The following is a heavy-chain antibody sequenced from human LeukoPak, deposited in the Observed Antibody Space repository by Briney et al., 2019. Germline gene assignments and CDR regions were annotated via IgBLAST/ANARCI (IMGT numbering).Heavy chain of an antibody. D-gene: IGHD6-19*01. CDR1: GGSISSGGYY. CDR2: IYYSGST. CDR3: ARDEYSSGWGPADSNGMDV. V-gene: IGHV4-31*03. Sequence: PSETLSLTCTVSGGSISSGGYYWSWIRQHPGKGLEWIGYIYYSGSTYYNPSLKSRVTISVDKSKNQFSLKLSSVTAADTAVYYCARDEYSSGWGPADSNGMDVWGQGTTVTVSS. J-gene: IGHJ6*02.